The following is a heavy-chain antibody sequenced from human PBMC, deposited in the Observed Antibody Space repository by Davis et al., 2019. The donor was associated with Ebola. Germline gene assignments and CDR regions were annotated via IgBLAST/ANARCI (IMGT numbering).Heavy chain of an antibody. CDR3: ARGRGVTSIAARPPSD. CDR2: INHSGST. CDR1: GGSFSGYY. J-gene: IGHJ4*02. V-gene: IGHV4-34*01. D-gene: IGHD6-6*01. Sequence: SETLSLTCAVYGGSFSGYYWSWIRQPPGKGLEWIGEINHSGSTNYNPSLKSRVTISVDTSKNQFSLKLSSVTAADTAVYYCARGRGVTSIAARPPSDWGQGTLVTVSS.